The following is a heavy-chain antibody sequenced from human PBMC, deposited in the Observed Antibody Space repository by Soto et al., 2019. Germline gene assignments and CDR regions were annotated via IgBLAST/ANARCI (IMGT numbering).Heavy chain of an antibody. Sequence: GESLKICCQGSGYSFTTHWITWVRQTPGKGLEWMGRIDPSNSYINYSPSFQGHVTISVDKSISTAYLQWSSLKASDTAMYYCARGQPYYYGMDVWGQGTTVTVSS. CDR1: GYSFTTHW. CDR3: ARGQPYYYGMDV. CDR2: IDPSNSYI. D-gene: IGHD6-13*01. J-gene: IGHJ6*02. V-gene: IGHV5-10-1*01.